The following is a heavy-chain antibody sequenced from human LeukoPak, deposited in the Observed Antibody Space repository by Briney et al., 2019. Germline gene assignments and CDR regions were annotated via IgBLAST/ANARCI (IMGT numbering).Heavy chain of an antibody. Sequence: GASVTVSFKSSVYTLSTYAISWVRQAPGQGREGMGWISAYTGNTRYTQNLQGRVIMTTDTSANTAYMEVRSLRSDDTAMYYCARDLGDDISGVGYFDYWGQGTLVTVSS. V-gene: IGHV1-18*01. CDR2: ISAYTGNT. J-gene: IGHJ4*02. CDR1: VYTLSTYA. CDR3: ARDLGDDISGVGYFDY. D-gene: IGHD3-22*01.